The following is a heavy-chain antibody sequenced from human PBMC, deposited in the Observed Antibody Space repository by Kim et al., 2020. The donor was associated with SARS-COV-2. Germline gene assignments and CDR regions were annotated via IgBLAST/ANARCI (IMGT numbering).Heavy chain of an antibody. CDR1: GFTVSSNY. D-gene: IGHD3-3*01. J-gene: IGHJ6*02. CDR3: ASIYDFWSGYYSNGMDV. CDR2: IYSGGST. V-gene: IGHV3-53*01. Sequence: GGSLRLSCAASGFTVSSNYMSWVRQAPGKGLEWVSVIYSGGSTYYADSVKGRFTISRDNSKNTLYLQMNSLRAEDTAVYYCASIYDFWSGYYSNGMDVWGQGTTVTVSS.